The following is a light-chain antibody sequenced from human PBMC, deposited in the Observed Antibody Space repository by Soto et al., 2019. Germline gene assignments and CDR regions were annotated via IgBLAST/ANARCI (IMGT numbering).Light chain of an antibody. Sequence: QSALTQPASVSGSPGQSITISCTGTSSDVGSYNLVSWYQQHPGKAPKLMIYEVSKRPSGVSNRFSGSKSGNTASLTISGLQAEDEADYYCFSYASSSTLVFGGGTKLTVL. J-gene: IGLJ2*01. CDR1: SSDVGSYNL. V-gene: IGLV2-23*02. CDR2: EVS. CDR3: FSYASSSTLV.